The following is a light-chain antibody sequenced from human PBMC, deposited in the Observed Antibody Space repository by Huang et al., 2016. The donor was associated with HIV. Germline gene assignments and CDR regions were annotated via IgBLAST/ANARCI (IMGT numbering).Light chain of an antibody. J-gene: IGKJ2*01. CDR2: EVS. CDR3: MQGLRRPYT. V-gene: IGKV2-29*02. CDR1: QSLLYTDGKTY. Sequence: DIVMTQTPLSLSVTPGQPASISSNSSQSLLYTDGKTYLYWYLQKPGRSPQLLIYEVSNQFSEVPDRFSGSGSVTHFTLKIIRMEAEDVGLFYCMQGLRRPYTFGQGAELDIK.